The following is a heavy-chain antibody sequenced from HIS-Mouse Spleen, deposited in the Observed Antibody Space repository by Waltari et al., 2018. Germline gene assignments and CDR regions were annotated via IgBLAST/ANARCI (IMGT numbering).Heavy chain of an antibody. D-gene: IGHD2-2*01. CDR1: GYTFTGYY. J-gene: IGHJ3*02. CDR2: INPNSGGT. V-gene: IGHV1-2*02. CDR3: ARGPYCSSTSCYFPNAFDI. Sequence: QVQLVQSGAEVKKPGASVKVSCKASGYTFTGYYMHWVRQAPGQGLEWMGWINPNSGGTNYAQKFQGRVTMTRDTSISTAYMELSRLISDDTAVYYCARGPYCSSTSCYFPNAFDIWGQGTMVTVSS.